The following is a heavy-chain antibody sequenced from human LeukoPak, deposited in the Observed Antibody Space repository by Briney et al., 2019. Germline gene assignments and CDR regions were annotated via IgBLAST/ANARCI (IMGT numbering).Heavy chain of an antibody. Sequence: SETLSLTCTVSGGSISSYYWSWIRQPPREGLEWIGYIYYSGSTNYNPSLKSRVTISVDTSKNQFSLKLSSVTAADTAVYYCARDKTGIYYYYGMDVWGQGTTVIVSS. CDR2: IYYSGST. V-gene: IGHV4-59*01. D-gene: IGHD1-1*01. J-gene: IGHJ6*02. CDR1: GGSISSYY. CDR3: ARDKTGIYYYYGMDV.